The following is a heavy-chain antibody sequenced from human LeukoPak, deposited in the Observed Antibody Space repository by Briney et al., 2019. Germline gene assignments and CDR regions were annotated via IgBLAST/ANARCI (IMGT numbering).Heavy chain of an antibody. J-gene: IGHJ6*02. D-gene: IGHD1-26*01. V-gene: IGHV3-64D*09. Sequence: PGGSLRLSCVTSGVTFSSYAMNWVRQAPGKGLEYVSVITASGASTYYVDSVRGRFFISRDNSKNTLYLQMNSLRAEDTAVYYCVKDVGRGIGYYYGMDVWGQGTTVTVSS. CDR1: GVTFSSYA. CDR2: ITASGAST. CDR3: VKDVGRGIGYYYGMDV.